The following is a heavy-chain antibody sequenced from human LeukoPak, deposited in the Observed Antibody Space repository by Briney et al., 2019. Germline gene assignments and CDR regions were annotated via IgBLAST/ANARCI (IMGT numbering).Heavy chain of an antibody. Sequence: ASVKVSCKASGYTFTSYGISWVRQAPGQGLEWVGWISAYNGNTNYAQKLQGRVTMTTDTSTSTAYMELRSLRSDDTAVYYCARWVVPAVDYYYYYYMDVWGKGTTVTVSS. D-gene: IGHD2-2*01. CDR1: GYTFTSYG. CDR2: ISAYNGNT. V-gene: IGHV1-18*01. J-gene: IGHJ6*03. CDR3: ARWVVPAVDYYYYYYMDV.